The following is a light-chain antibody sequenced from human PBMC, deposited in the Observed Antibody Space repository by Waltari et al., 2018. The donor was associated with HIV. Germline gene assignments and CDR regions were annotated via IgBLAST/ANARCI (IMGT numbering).Light chain of an antibody. CDR1: NIGSKS. Sequence: SYVLTQPPSVSVAPGKTDRITCGGNNIGSKSVHWYQQKPGKAPVLVIYYDSDRPSGIPERFSGSNSGNTATLTISRVEAGDEADYYCQVWDSSSDHPVFGGGTKLTVL. J-gene: IGLJ2*01. CDR2: YDS. V-gene: IGLV3-21*04. CDR3: QVWDSSSDHPV.